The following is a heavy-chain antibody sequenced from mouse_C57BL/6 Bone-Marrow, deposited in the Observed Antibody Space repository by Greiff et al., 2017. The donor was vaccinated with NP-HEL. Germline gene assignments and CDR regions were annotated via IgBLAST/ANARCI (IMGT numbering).Heavy chain of an antibody. Sequence: QVQLQQSGPELVKPGASVKLSCKASGYAFSSYWMNWVKQRPGQGLEWIGRIYPGDGDTNYNGKFKGKATLTADKSSSTAYMQLSSLTSEDSAVYYCARSYYYDSSLDYWGQGTTVTVSA. J-gene: IGHJ2*01. V-gene: IGHV1-82*01. D-gene: IGHD1-1*01. CDR2: IYPGDGDT. CDR3: ARSYYYDSSLDY. CDR1: GYAFSSYW.